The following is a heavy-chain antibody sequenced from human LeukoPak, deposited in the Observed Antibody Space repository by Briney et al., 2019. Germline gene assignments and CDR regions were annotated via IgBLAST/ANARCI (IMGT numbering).Heavy chain of an antibody. D-gene: IGHD6-13*01. CDR2: ISASGVDT. CDR3: AKGSSPLGHFDY. Sequence: PGGSLRLSCAASGFTFSSSAMSWVRQVPGKGLEWVSGISASGVDTYNADSVKGRFTISRDNSKNALYLQMNSLRAEDTAVYYCAKGSSPLGHFDYWGQGTLVTVSS. CDR1: GFTFSSSA. V-gene: IGHV3-23*01. J-gene: IGHJ4*02.